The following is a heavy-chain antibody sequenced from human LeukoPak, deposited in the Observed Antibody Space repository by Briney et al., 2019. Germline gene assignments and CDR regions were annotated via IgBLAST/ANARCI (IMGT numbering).Heavy chain of an antibody. D-gene: IGHD2-21*02. Sequence: PSETLSLTCTVSGGSISSYYWSWIRQPPGKGLEWIGYIYYSGSTNYNPSLKSRVTISVDTSKNQFSLKLSSVTAADTAVYYCARVVVVTAISGYYYYYYGMDVWGKGTTVTVSS. J-gene: IGHJ6*04. CDR2: IYYSGST. CDR3: ARVVVVTAISGYYYYYYGMDV. CDR1: GGSISSYY. V-gene: IGHV4-59*01.